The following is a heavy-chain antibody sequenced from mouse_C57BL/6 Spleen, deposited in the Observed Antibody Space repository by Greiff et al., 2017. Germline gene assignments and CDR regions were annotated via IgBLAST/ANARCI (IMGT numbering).Heavy chain of an antibody. D-gene: IGHD4-1*01. CDR1: GYAFSSYW. Sequence: QVQLQQSGAELVKPGASVKISCKASGYAFSSYWMNWVKQRPGQGLEWIGQIYPGDGDTNYNGKFKGKATLTADKSSSTAYMQLSSLTSEDAAVYFCASKTGTNYAMDYWGQGTSVTVAS. CDR3: ASKTGTNYAMDY. J-gene: IGHJ4*01. V-gene: IGHV1-80*01. CDR2: IYPGDGDT.